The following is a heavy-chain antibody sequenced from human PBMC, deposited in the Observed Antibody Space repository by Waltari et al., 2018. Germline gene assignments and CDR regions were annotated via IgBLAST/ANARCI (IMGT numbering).Heavy chain of an antibody. CDR2: IYTGGST. D-gene: IGHD2-8*02. CDR1: GFTFSNYV. Sequence: EVQLLQSGGGLVQPGGSLRLSCAGSGFTFSNYVMSWVRQAPGKGLWWVSVIYTGGSTHYADAVKGRFTVSRDNSKSTLYLQMDTLTPEDTAVYYCAKEGGGVTFDIWGQGTMVTVSS. CDR3: AKEGGGVTFDI. J-gene: IGHJ3*02. V-gene: IGHV3-23*03.